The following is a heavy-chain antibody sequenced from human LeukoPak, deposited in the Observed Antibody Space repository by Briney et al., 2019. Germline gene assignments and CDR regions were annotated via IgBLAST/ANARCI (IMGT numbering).Heavy chain of an antibody. Sequence: PGGSLRLSCAAPGFIVSINYMSWVRQASGKGLEWVSVIYSGGSTYYADSVKGRFTISRDNSKNTLCLQMNSLRAEDTAVYYCARSSSDIAARPLDYWGQGTLVTVSS. CDR3: ARSSSDIAARPLDY. J-gene: IGHJ4*02. V-gene: IGHV3-53*01. D-gene: IGHD6-6*01. CDR1: GFIVSINY. CDR2: IYSGGST.